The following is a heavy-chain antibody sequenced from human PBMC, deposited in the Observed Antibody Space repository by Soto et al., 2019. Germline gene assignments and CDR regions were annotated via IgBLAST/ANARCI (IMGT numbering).Heavy chain of an antibody. CDR1: GFSLSNSGVG. CDR2: IYGDNDK. CDR3: AHCTLHDYGDYDPGTSHVFDS. V-gene: IGHV2-5*02. Sequence: QITLKESGPSPVKPTQTLTVTCTFSGFSLSNSGVGVAWIRQPPGKALEWLALIYGDNDKRYSPSLKNSLTITKDTSKNQVVLTTTNMDPVDTATYYCAHCTLHDYGDYDPGTSHVFDSWGQGTLVTDSS. J-gene: IGHJ4*02. D-gene: IGHD4-17*01.